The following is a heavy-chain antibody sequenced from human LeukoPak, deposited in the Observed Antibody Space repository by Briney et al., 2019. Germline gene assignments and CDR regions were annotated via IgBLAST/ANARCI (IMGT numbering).Heavy chain of an antibody. V-gene: IGHV4-34*01. Sequence: SETLSLTCAVYGGSFSGYYWSWIRQPPGKGLEWIGEINHSGSTYYNPSLKSRVTISVDTSKNQFSLKLSSVTAADTAVYYCAREGVVVVVPAARGFDYWGQGTLVTVPS. CDR2: INHSGST. CDR1: GGSFSGYY. J-gene: IGHJ4*02. D-gene: IGHD2-2*01. CDR3: AREGVVVVVPAARGFDY.